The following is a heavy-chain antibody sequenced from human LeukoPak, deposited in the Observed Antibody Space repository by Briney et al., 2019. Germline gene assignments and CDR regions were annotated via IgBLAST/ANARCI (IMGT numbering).Heavy chain of an antibody. D-gene: IGHD1-26*01. Sequence: RGSLRLSCAASGFNFRSFGFHWVRQAPGKGLEWLAIVSFERNDKYYADSVKGRFTISGDESKNTLYLQMNSLRSEDTAVYYCARDPLRRGTSYLDNWGQGTLVTLAS. CDR3: ARDPLRRGTSYLDN. CDR2: VSFERNDK. J-gene: IGHJ4*02. V-gene: IGHV3-30*03. CDR1: GFNFRSFG.